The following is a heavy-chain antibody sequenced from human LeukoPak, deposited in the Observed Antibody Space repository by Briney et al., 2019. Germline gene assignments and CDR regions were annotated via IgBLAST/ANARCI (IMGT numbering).Heavy chain of an antibody. CDR2: IYYSGST. CDR3: ARPSLTTVTTKALDAFDI. V-gene: IGHV4-39*01. J-gene: IGHJ3*02. D-gene: IGHD4-17*01. Sequence: SETLSLTCTVSGGSISSSSYYWGWIRQPPGKGLEWLGSIYYSGSTYYNPSLKSRVTISVDTSKNQFSPKLSSVTAADTAVYYCARPSLTTVTTKALDAFDIWGQGTMVTVSS. CDR1: GGSISSSSYY.